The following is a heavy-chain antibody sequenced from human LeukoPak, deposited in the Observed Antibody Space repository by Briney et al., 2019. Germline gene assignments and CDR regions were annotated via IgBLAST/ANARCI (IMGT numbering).Heavy chain of an antibody. CDR3: AKVDCSSTTCYTVDY. J-gene: IGHJ4*02. CDR1: GFTFSSYA. D-gene: IGHD2-2*02. CDR2: ISGSGGST. V-gene: IGHV3-23*01. Sequence: PGGSLRPSCAASGFTFSSYAMSWVRQAPGKGLEWVSAISGSGGSTYYADSVKGRFTISRDNSKNTLYLQMNSLRADDTAVYYCAKVDCSSTTCYTVDYWGQGTLVTVSS.